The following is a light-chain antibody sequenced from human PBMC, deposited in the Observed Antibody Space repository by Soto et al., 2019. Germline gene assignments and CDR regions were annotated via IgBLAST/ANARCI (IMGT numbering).Light chain of an antibody. CDR3: QQYNNWPRT. CDR2: RAS. CDR1: QSVSSN. Sequence: EIVMTQSPATLSVSPGERATLSCRASQSVSSNLAWYQQKPCQAPRLHIFRASTRATGIPARFSGSGSGTEFTLNISSLQSKDFAVYYFQQYNNWPRTFGQGTKVEIK. V-gene: IGKV3-15*01. J-gene: IGKJ1*01.